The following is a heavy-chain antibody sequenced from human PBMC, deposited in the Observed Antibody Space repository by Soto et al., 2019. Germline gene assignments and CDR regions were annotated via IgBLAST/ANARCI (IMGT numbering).Heavy chain of an antibody. CDR2: INSDGRTT. CDR1: GLTFSSYW. D-gene: IGHD2-15*01. V-gene: IGHV3-74*01. Sequence: PGQYLRLSCAGTGLTFSSYWIHWVRQAPGKGLEWVSRINSDGRTTNYADSVKGRFTISRDNAKNTLYLHMNSLRDEDTAVYYCCTDRRDLLAYRGRGTLVTVSS. J-gene: IGHJ4*01. CDR3: CTDRRDLLAY.